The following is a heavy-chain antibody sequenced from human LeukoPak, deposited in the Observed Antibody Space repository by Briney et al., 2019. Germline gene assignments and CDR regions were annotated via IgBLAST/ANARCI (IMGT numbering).Heavy chain of an antibody. D-gene: IGHD1-1*01. Sequence: GGSLRLSCAASGFTFSNYSMNWVRQAPGKGLEWVSYISKSRTSIYYADSVKGRFTISRDNAKNSLYLQMNSLRAEDTAVYYLAKSLKGELTTTYFDYWGQGTLATASP. J-gene: IGHJ4*02. CDR1: GFTFSNYS. V-gene: IGHV3-48*01. CDR2: ISKSRTSI. CDR3: AKSLKGELTTTYFDY.